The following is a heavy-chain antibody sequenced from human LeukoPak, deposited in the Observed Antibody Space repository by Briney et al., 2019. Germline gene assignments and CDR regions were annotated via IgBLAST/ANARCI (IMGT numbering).Heavy chain of an antibody. CDR2: VYDSETT. Sequence: SETLSLTCTVSGGSVSSVNYYWSWIRQPPGKGLEWIGYVYDSETTNYNPSLKSRVTISVDTSKSQFSLKLNSVTAADTAVYYCARSSGSGSYAWYFDLWGRGALVTVSS. CDR3: ARSSGSGSYAWYFDL. V-gene: IGHV4-61*01. D-gene: IGHD3-10*01. CDR1: GGSVSSVNYY. J-gene: IGHJ2*01.